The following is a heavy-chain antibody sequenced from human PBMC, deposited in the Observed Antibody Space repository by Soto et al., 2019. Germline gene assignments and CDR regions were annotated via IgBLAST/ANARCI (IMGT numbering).Heavy chain of an antibody. V-gene: IGHV4-31*03. CDR2: IYYSGSA. Sequence: PSETLSLTCTVSGGSISSGGHYWSWIRQHPGKGLEWIGYIYYSGSAYYNPSLKSRVTISVDTSKNQFSLKLSSVTAADTAVYYCARGFRGYCSGGSCYPAFDYWGQGTLVTVSS. D-gene: IGHD2-15*01. J-gene: IGHJ4*02. CDR1: GGSISSGGHY. CDR3: ARGFRGYCSGGSCYPAFDY.